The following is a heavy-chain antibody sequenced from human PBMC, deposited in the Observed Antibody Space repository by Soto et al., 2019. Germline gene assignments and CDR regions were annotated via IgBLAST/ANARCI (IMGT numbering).Heavy chain of an antibody. V-gene: IGHV3-30-3*01. CDR2: ISYDGSNK. CDR1: RFTFSSYA. Sequence: ARCMRLSCAASRFTFSSYAMHWVRPAPNKGLEWVAIISYDGSNKYYADSVKGRFTICRDNSRNTLYLQMNSLRDEDTAVYYCARPTGASYYYYGMDVWGQGTTVTVSS. D-gene: IGHD4-17*01. J-gene: IGHJ6*02. CDR3: ARPTGASYYYYGMDV.